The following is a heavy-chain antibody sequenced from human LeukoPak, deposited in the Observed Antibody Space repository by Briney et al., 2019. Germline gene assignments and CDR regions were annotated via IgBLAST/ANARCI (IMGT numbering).Heavy chain of an antibody. J-gene: IGHJ3*02. Sequence: GGSLRLSCAASGITFSTYGMYWVRQAPGKGLEWVAVISYDGSNKYYADSVKGRFTISRDNAKNSLYLQMNSLRAEDTAVYYCARDGGAFDIWGQGTMVTVSS. CDR1: GITFSTYG. V-gene: IGHV3-30*03. CDR2: ISYDGSNK. CDR3: ARDGGAFDI. D-gene: IGHD3-3*01.